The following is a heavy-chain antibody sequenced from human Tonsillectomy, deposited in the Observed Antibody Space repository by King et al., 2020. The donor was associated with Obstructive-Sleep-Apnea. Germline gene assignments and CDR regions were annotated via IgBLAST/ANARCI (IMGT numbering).Heavy chain of an antibody. Sequence: GQLVQSGGGLVQPGGSLRLSCAASGFTFSRYSMDWVRQAPGKGLEWVSYISSSSGTIYYADSVKGRFTISRDNAKSSLYLQMNSLRAEDTAVYYCAGMTQTDAFDIWGQGTMVTVSS. J-gene: IGHJ3*02. CDR3: AGMTQTDAFDI. CDR2: ISSSSGTI. CDR1: GFTFSRYS. V-gene: IGHV3-48*04.